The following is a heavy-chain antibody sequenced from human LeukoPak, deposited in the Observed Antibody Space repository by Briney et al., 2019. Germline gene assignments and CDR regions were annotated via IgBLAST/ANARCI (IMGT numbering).Heavy chain of an antibody. CDR1: GFTFSSSA. D-gene: IGHD3-3*01. CDR3: ARIGPGGTTFGILMSISYYYDMDV. CDR2: IRQDGSAK. V-gene: IGHV3-7*03. J-gene: IGHJ6*03. Sequence: SGGSLRLSCAASGFTFSSSAMSWVRQAPGKGLEWVASIRQDGSAKYYVESVKGRFTISRDNTNNLVYLQMNSLRAEDTAVYYCARIGPGGTTFGILMSISYYYDMDVWGKGTTVTVSS.